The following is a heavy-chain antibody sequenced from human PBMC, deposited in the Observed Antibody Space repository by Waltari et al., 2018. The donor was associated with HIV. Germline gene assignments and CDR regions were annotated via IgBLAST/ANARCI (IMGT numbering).Heavy chain of an antibody. Sequence: QVQLVQSGAEVKKPGSSVKVSCKASGGIFSSYAISWVRQASGQGLEWVGGIIPRFGTRNYAQKFQGRVTITADESTKTAYMELRSLTSEDTAIYYCARDLFSRNSGYDWALGNWGQGTLVTVSS. D-gene: IGHD5-12*01. CDR3: ARDLFSRNSGYDWALGN. CDR2: IIPRFGTR. V-gene: IGHV1-69*01. J-gene: IGHJ4*02. CDR1: GGIFSSYA.